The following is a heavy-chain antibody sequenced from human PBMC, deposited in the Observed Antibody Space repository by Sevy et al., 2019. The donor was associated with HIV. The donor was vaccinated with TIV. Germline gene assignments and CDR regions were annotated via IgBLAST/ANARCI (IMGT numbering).Heavy chain of an antibody. CDR1: GGSVTRGQLY. V-gene: IGHV4-61*02. CDR2: VHNTGSA. D-gene: IGHD4-17*01. CDR3: ARHVGDYVFRYFDL. J-gene: IGHJ2*01. Sequence: SETLSLTCTVSGGSVTRGQLYWSWIRQPAGKGLEWIGRVHNTGSATYNPSLRNRVGMSIDTSKNQFSLVLSSVTAADTAVYYCARHVGDYVFRYFDLWGRGTLVTVSS.